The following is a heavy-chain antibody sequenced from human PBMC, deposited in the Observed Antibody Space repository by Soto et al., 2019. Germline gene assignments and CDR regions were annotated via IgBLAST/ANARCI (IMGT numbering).Heavy chain of an antibody. V-gene: IGHV3-30*18. D-gene: IGHD1-26*01. CDR1: GFSFSSYA. CDR2: ISYDGSDM. J-gene: IGHJ4*02. CDR3: AKDPRGIVGAGAWLAS. Sequence: QVHLVESGGDVVQPGRSLRLSCAASGFSFSSYAIHWVRQAPGKGLEWVAVISYDGSDMYYGDSVKGRFTISRDNSNNTLYLQMNSLRPDDTALYYCAKDPRGIVGAGAWLASWGQGTLVIVSS.